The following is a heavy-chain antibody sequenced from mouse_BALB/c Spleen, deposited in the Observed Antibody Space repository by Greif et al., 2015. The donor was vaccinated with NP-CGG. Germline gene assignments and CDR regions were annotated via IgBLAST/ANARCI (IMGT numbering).Heavy chain of an antibody. J-gene: IGHJ4*01. V-gene: IGHV2-9*02. CDR3: ARDGYYAMDY. CDR2: IWAGGST. CDR1: GFSLTSYG. Sequence: VQGVESGPGLVAPSQSLSITCTVSGFSLTSYGVHWVRQPLGKGLEWLGVIWAGGSTNYNSALMSRLSISKDNSKSQVFLKMNSLQTDDTAMYYCARDGYYAMDYWGQGTSVTVSS.